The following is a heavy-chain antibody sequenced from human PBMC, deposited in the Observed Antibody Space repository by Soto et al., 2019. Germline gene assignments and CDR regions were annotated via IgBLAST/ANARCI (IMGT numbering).Heavy chain of an antibody. D-gene: IGHD2-2*03. CDR2: ITSGSGEVT. CDR3: VRDPDGLSDFDY. Sequence: GGSLRLSCAASGFTFITYAMNWVRQAPEKGLDWVSFITSGSGEVTHYADSVKGRFTISRDNAKNSLYLQMDNLRADDTAVYYCVRDPDGLSDFDYWGQGTLVTVSS. V-gene: IGHV3-21*01. J-gene: IGHJ4*02. CDR1: GFTFITYA.